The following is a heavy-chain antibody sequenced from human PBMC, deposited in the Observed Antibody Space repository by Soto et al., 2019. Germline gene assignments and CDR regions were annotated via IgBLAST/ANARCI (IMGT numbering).Heavy chain of an antibody. J-gene: IGHJ4*02. CDR2: ITSSSGYK. V-gene: IGHV3-21*06. D-gene: IGHD2-2*01. CDR3: ARVVSAAADDFDY. CDR1: GFTFSSYT. Sequence: EVQLVESGGGLVKPGGSLRLSCAASGFTFSSYTMNWVRQALGKGLEWVSSITSSSGYKNYAESVKGRFTISRDNANYLLYLQINSLRAEDTAVYYCARVVSAAADDFDYWGQGTLVTVSS.